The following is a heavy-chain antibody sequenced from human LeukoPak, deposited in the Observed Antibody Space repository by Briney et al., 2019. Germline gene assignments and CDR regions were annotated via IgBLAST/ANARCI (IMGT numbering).Heavy chain of an antibody. Sequence: ASVKVSCKASGYTFTGYYMHWVRQAPGQGLEWMGWTNPNSGGTNYAQKFQGRVTMTRDTSISTAYMELSRLRSDDTAVYHCARGEGFWSGYYSHWGQGTLVTVSS. D-gene: IGHD3-3*01. CDR3: ARGEGFWSGYYSH. CDR1: GYTFTGYY. V-gene: IGHV1-2*02. CDR2: TNPNSGGT. J-gene: IGHJ4*02.